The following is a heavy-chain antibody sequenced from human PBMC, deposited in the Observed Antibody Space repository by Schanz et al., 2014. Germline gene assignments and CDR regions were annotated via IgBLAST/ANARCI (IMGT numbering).Heavy chain of an antibody. CDR1: GASVSSDNW. CDR3: ARGGQGFGEPHQRLFEY. J-gene: IGHJ4*02. Sequence: QVQLEESGAGLVKPSGTLSLTCAVSGASVSSDNWWNWVRQPPGKGLEWIGEIYDSGNTNYNPSLKSGDTMSVDDPKNHFSLHLPSVTAADTAVYYCARGGQGFGEPHQRLFEYWGPGTLVTVSS. V-gene: IGHV4-4*02. CDR2: IYDSGNT. D-gene: IGHD3-10*01.